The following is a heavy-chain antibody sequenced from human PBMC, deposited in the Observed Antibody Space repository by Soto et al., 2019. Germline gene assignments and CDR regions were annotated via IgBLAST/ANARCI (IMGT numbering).Heavy chain of an antibody. CDR1: GFTFSSYW. CDR3: ASYYGSGSYCPTY. D-gene: IGHD3-10*01. V-gene: IGHV3-74*01. J-gene: IGHJ4*02. CDR2: INSDGRST. Sequence: EVQLVESGGGLVQPGGSLRLSCAASGFTFSSYWMHWVRQAPWKGLVWVSRINSDGRSTSYADSVKGRFTISRDNAKNTLYLQMNSLRAEDTAVYYCASYYGSGSYCPTYWGQGTLVTVSS.